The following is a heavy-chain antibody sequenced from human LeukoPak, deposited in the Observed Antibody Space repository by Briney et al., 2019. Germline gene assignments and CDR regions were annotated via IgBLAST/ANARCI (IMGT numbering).Heavy chain of an antibody. CDR1: GFTFSRYW. D-gene: IGHD2-15*01. Sequence: TGGPLRLSCAASGFTFSRYWMHWVRQAPGKGLVWLSRINGDGSATGYADSVKGRFTISRDNAENTLYLQMKSLRADDTSLYYCARDPDSLYYWGQGTLVTVSS. CDR3: ARDPDSLYY. V-gene: IGHV3-74*01. CDR2: INGDGSAT. J-gene: IGHJ4*02.